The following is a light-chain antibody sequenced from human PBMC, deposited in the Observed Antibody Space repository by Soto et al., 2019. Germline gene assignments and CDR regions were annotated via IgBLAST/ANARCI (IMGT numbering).Light chain of an antibody. Sequence: SVVPQPPSASVSPGQSVTISFPGTKNDIGVYDFVSWYHTHPGKAPRLIIYEVVQRPSGVPDRFSGSKSGNTASLTVSGLQAADEADYFCKSYAGSNTYVFGSGTKRTV. CDR1: KNDIGVYDF. J-gene: IGLJ1*01. CDR2: EVV. CDR3: KSYAGSNTYV. V-gene: IGLV2-8*01.